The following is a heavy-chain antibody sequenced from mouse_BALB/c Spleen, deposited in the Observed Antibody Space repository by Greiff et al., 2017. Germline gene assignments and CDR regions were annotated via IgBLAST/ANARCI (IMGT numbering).Heavy chain of an antibody. J-gene: IGHJ3*01. CDR3: AREGYGLAY. Sequence: EVQLVESGPGLVKPSQSLSLTCSVTGYSITSGYYWNWIRQFPGNKLEWMGYISYDGSNNYNPSLKNRISITRDTSKNQFFLKLNSVTTEDTATYYCAREGYGLAYWGQGTLVTVSA. D-gene: IGHD1-2*01. V-gene: IGHV3-6*02. CDR2: ISYDGSN. CDR1: GYSITSGYY.